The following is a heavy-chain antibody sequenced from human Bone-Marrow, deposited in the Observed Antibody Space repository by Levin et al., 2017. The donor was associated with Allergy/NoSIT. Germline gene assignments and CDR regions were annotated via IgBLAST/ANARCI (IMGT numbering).Heavy chain of an antibody. V-gene: IGHV3-74*01. Sequence: GGSLRLSCAASGFTFSRYWMHWVRQAPGKGLVWVSRINSDGNSIDYADSVKGRFTISRDNVKNTLYLQMNSLRAEDTAVYYCAVFDVSVEAYWGQGALVTVSS. CDR3: AVFDVSVEAY. CDR2: INSDGNSI. J-gene: IGHJ4*02. D-gene: IGHD3-10*01. CDR1: GFTFSRYW.